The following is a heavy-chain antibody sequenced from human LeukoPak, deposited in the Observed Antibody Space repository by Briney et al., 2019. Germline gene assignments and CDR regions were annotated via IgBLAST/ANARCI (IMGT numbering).Heavy chain of an antibody. D-gene: IGHD3-3*01. CDR3: ARVRHDPLEYGYYMDV. Sequence: PSETLSLTCAVDGGSFSGFYWTWIRQTPAKRPEWIGEINQTGNTNYNPARTDYTPSLKARVTISVDSSKSQLSLKVISVTAADTGIYYCARVRHDPLEYGYYMDVWGTGTPVAVSS. CDR2: INQTGNT. V-gene: IGHV4-34*01. J-gene: IGHJ6*03. CDR1: GGSFSGFY.